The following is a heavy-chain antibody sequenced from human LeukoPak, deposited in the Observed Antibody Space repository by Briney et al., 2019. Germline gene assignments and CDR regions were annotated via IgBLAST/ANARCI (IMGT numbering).Heavy chain of an antibody. Sequence: AASVTVSCKASAYTFTSYDINWVRQATGQGLEWTGWMNPNSGNTGYAQKFQGRVTMTRNTSISTAYMELSSLRSEDTAVYYCARVRSITMVRGVIGLGYWGQGTLVTVSS. J-gene: IGHJ4*02. CDR2: MNPNSGNT. D-gene: IGHD3-10*01. CDR1: AYTFTSYD. CDR3: ARVRSITMVRGVIGLGY. V-gene: IGHV1-8*01.